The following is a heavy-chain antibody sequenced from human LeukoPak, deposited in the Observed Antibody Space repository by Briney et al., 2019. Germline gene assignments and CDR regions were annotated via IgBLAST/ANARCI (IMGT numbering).Heavy chain of an antibody. J-gene: IGHJ3*02. Sequence: PGRSLRLSCAASGFTFSSYGMHWVRQAPGKGLEWVAFIRYDGSNKYYADSVKGRFTISRDNSKNTLYLQMNSLRAEDTAVYYCAKLTGYYYDSSGYYAEVAFDIWGQGTMVTVSS. CDR2: IRYDGSNK. D-gene: IGHD3-22*01. V-gene: IGHV3-30*02. CDR1: GFTFSSYG. CDR3: AKLTGYYYDSSGYYAEVAFDI.